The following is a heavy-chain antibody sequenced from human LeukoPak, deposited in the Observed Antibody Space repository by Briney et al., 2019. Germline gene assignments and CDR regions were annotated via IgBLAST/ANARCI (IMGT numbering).Heavy chain of an antibody. V-gene: IGHV3-23*01. CDR1: GFTFSSYA. D-gene: IGHD3-3*01. CDR2: INGSGGST. J-gene: IGHJ4*02. CDR3: AKDTEEGPYDFWSDFDY. Sequence: PGGSLRLSCAASGFTFSSYAMSWVRQAPGKGLEWVSAINGSGGSTYYADSVKGRFTISRDNYKNTLYLQMNSLRAEDTAVYYCAKDTEEGPYDFWSDFDYWGQGTLVTVSS.